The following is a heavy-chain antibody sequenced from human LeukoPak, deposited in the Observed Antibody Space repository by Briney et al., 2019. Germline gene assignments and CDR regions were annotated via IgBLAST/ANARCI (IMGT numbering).Heavy chain of an antibody. J-gene: IGHJ4*02. Sequence: GGSLRLSCAASGFTFSSYSMNWVRQAPGKGLEWVSSISSSSYIYYADSVKGRFTISRDNAKNSLYLQMNSLRAEDTAVYYCASLTDGRGYCSSTSCYEVVATIPPFNYWGQGTLDTVSS. CDR2: ISSSSYI. V-gene: IGHV3-21*01. CDR1: GFTFSSYS. D-gene: IGHD2-2*01. CDR3: ASLTDGRGYCSSTSCYEVVATIPPFNY.